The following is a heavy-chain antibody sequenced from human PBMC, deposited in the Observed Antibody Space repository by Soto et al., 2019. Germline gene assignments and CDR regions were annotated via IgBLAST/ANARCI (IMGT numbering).Heavy chain of an antibody. CDR3: ARDANYYGSWSSGYFDY. Sequence: EVQLVESGGGLVQPGGSLRLSCAASGFTFSSYSMNWVRQAPGKGLEWVSYISSSSSTIYYADSVKGRFTISRDNAKNSLYLQMNSLRDEDTAVYYCARDANYYGSWSSGYFDYWGQGTLVTVSS. D-gene: IGHD3-10*01. J-gene: IGHJ4*02. V-gene: IGHV3-48*02. CDR1: GFTFSSYS. CDR2: ISSSSSTI.